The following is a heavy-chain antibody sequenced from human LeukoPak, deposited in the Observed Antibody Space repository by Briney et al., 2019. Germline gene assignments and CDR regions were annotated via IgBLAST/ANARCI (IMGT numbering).Heavy chain of an antibody. V-gene: IGHV4-39*01. J-gene: IGHJ4*02. CDR2: IYYSGST. CDR3: ARSVDYDFWSEDIGLEY. CDR1: GGSISSSSYY. Sequence: PSETLSLTCTVSGGSISSSSYYWGWIRQPPGKGLEWIGSIYYSGSTYYNPSLKSRVTISVDTSKNQFSLKLSSVTAADTAVYYCARSVDYDFWSEDIGLEYWGQGTLVTVSS. D-gene: IGHD3-3*01.